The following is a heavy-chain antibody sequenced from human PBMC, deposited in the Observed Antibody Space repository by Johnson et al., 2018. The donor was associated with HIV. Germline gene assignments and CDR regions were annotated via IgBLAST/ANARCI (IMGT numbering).Heavy chain of an antibody. CDR3: AKGKKSLPDAFDI. CDR1: GFTFSSYG. V-gene: IGHV3-30*02. CDR2: IRYDGSNK. J-gene: IGHJ3*02. Sequence: QMQLVESGGGVVQPGGSLRLSCAAFGFTFSSYGMHWVRQAPGKGLEWVAFIRYDGSNKYYADSVQGRFTISSDNSNKTLYLQMNSLRAEDTAVYYCAKGKKSLPDAFDIWGQGTMVTVSS.